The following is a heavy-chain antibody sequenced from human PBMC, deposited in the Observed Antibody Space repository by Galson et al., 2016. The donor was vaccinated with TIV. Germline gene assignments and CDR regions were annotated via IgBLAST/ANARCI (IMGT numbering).Heavy chain of an antibody. V-gene: IGHV3-30*02. CDR2: IRHDGSER. J-gene: IGHJ4*02. CDR1: TFTFRSYG. Sequence: SLRLSCAVSTFTFRSYGMHWVRQAPGKGLEWVAFIRHDGSERFHPDSVKGRFTISRDNSKNTLDLQMNSLRAEDTAVYYCVKDRGYAENRGAFDYWGQGALVTVSS. D-gene: IGHD2-8*01. CDR3: VKDRGYAENRGAFDY.